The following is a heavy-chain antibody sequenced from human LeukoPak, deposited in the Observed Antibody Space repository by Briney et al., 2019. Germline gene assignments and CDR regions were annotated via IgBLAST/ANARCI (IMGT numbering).Heavy chain of an antibody. CDR3: ARGEPNFYDFWSGYYTLDYYYMDV. D-gene: IGHD3-3*01. CDR2: INHSGST. J-gene: IGHJ6*03. Sequence: SETLSLTCAVYGGSFSGYYWSWIRQPPGKGLEWIGEINHSGSTNYNPSLKSRVTISVGTSKNQFSLKLSSVTAADTAVYYCARGEPNFYDFWSGYYTLDYYYMDVWGKGTTVTVSS. V-gene: IGHV4-34*01. CDR1: GGSFSGYY.